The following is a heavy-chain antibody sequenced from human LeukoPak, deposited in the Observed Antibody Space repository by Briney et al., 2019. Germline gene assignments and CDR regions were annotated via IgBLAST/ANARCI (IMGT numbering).Heavy chain of an antibody. Sequence: PGGSLRLSCAASGFAFTNAWMNWVRGAPGKGPEWVGRSKSESDGGTTDYNTPVKGRFIISRDDSRSTLYLQMNSLKSEDTAVYYCTTDAVARDAFDIWGQGTTVTVSS. CDR1: GFAFTNAW. CDR3: TTDAVARDAFDI. CDR2: SKSESDGGTT. V-gene: IGHV3-15*01. J-gene: IGHJ3*02.